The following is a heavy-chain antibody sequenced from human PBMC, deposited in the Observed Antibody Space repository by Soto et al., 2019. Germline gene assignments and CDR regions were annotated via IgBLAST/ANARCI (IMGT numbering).Heavy chain of an antibody. CDR1: GFTFSDHY. J-gene: IGHJ4*02. Sequence: EVQLVESGGGWVQPGGSLRLSCAAAGFTFSDHYMDWVRQASGKGLEWVGRIRNKANSYTAEYAASVKGRFTISRDDSKNSLYLQMNSLKIEDTALYYCVRAGTGYQLDYWGQGTLVTVSS. CDR2: IRNKANSYTA. CDR3: VRAGTGYQLDY. D-gene: IGHD3-9*01. V-gene: IGHV3-72*01.